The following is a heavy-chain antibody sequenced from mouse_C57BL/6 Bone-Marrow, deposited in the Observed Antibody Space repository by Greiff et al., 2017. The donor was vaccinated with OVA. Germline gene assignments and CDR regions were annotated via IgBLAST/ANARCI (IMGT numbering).Heavy chain of an antibody. CDR2: INPSTGGT. CDR1: GYSFTGYY. J-gene: IGHJ1*03. Sequence: VQLQQSGPELVKPGASVKISCKASGYSFTGYYMNWVKQSPEKSLEWIGEINPSTGGTTYNQKFKAKATLTVDKSSSTAYMQLKSLTAEDSAVYYCARDTWDWDFDVWGTGTTVTVSS. CDR3: ARDTWDWDFDV. V-gene: IGHV1-42*01.